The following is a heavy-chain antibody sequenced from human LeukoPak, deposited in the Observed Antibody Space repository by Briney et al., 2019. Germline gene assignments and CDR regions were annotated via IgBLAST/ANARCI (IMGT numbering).Heavy chain of an antibody. J-gene: IGHJ3*01. CDR2: THAIGST. D-gene: IGHD3-22*01. CDR3: ARILDRDA. Sequence: PPETLSPICPVSGGPMSNSYSYWNRHSAATGMEWIGRTHAIGSTNYHPSLKSRVIISLDTSKNQFSLSLSAVTAADTATYYCARILDRDAWGQGTLVTVSP. CDR1: GGPMSNSY. V-gene: IGHV4-4*07.